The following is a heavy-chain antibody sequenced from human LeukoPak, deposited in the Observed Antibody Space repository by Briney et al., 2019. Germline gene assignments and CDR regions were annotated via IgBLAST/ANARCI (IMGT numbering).Heavy chain of an antibody. J-gene: IGHJ4*02. CDR2: IYPGDSAT. Sequence: GESLKISCEGSGYSFTSYWIGWVRQMPGKGLEWMELIYPGDSATRYSPSFQGLVTISVDKSITTAYLQWSSLKASDTAMYYCAKRRAVAGQYYFDYWGQGTLVTVSS. CDR3: AKRRAVAGQYYFDY. V-gene: IGHV5-51*01. CDR1: GYSFTSYW. D-gene: IGHD6-19*01.